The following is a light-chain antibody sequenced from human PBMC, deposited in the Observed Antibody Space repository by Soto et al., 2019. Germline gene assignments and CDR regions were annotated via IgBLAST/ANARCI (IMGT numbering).Light chain of an antibody. CDR1: RSAVGGYNY. Sequence: QSVLTQPDSVSGSPGQSSSISCTGTRSAVGGYNYVSWYQQHPGKAPKLMIYEVSNRPSGVSNRVSGSKSGNTASLTISGLQAEDEADYYCSSYTSSSTVVFGGGTKLTVL. CDR2: EVS. V-gene: IGLV2-14*01. CDR3: SSYTSSSTVV. J-gene: IGLJ2*01.